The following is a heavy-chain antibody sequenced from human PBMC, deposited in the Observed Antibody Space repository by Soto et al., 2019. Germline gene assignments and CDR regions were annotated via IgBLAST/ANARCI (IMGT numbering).Heavy chain of an antibody. J-gene: IGHJ3*02. Sequence: ASVKVSCKVSGYTLTELSMHWVRQAPGKGLEWMGGFDPEDGETIYAQKFQGRVTMTEDTSTDTAYMELSSLRSEDTAVYYCATVPIVVVPEKNSVLDIGGKGTMVPVSS. CDR2: FDPEDGET. D-gene: IGHD2-2*01. V-gene: IGHV1-24*01. CDR1: GYTLTELS. CDR3: ATVPIVVVPEKNSVLDI.